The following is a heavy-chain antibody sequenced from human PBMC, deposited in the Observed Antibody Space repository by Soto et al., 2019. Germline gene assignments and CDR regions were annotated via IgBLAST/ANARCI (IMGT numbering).Heavy chain of an antibody. V-gene: IGHV3-53*01. CDR1: GFTLSSNY. J-gene: IGHJ4*02. CDR2: IYSGGST. CDR3: ASRLPAVAGTVVDY. D-gene: IGHD6-19*01. Sequence: PGGALRLSCAAPGFTLSSNYMRWGRPVPGKGLEWVSVIYSGGSTYYADSVKGRFTISRDNSKNTLYLQMNSLRAEDTAVYYCASRLPAVAGTVVDYWGQGTLVTVSS.